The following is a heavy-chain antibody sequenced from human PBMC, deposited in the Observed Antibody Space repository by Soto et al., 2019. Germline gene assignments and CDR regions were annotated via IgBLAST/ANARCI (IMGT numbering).Heavy chain of an antibody. CDR2: IYYSGST. CDR3: ARDEYSRSPCWYFGL. Sequence: QVQLQESGPGLVKPSQTLSLTCTVSGGSISSGDYYWSWIRQPPGKGLEWFGYIYYSGSTHYNPSLKRRVTISVDTSKTQVSRKLSAVTAADTAVYYCARDEYSRSPCWYFGLWGRGTLVTVSS. V-gene: IGHV4-30-4*01. D-gene: IGHD6-6*01. CDR1: GGSISSGDYY. J-gene: IGHJ2*01.